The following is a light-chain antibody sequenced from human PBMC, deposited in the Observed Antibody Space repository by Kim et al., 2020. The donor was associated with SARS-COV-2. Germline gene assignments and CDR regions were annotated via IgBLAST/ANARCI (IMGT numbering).Light chain of an antibody. CDR3: QTWGSGIWV. V-gene: IGLV4-69*01. CDR1: SGQSSNA. J-gene: IGLJ3*02. Sequence: AAVKLPHTLASGQSSNAVAWHQQTAGKGPSYLMKFYYDGSHTKGGGVPDRFAGSRSGGERYLTISGLQSEDEAVYYCQTWGSGIWVFGGGTQLTVL. CDR2: FYYDGSH.